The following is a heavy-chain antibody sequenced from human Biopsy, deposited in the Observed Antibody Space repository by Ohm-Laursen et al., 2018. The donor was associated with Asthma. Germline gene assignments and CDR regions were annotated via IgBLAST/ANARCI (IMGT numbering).Heavy chain of an antibody. CDR3: ARKAGPCISRTCYSLDF. J-gene: IGHJ4*02. CDR2: INSVFGTT. V-gene: IGHV1-69*13. Sequence: EASVKVSCKSLGGTFNTYVIGWVRQAPGQGLEWMGGINSVFGTTTYPQKFQDRVTITADDSTSTVYMELSSLRSEDTAVYYCARKAGPCISRTCYSLDFWGQGTLVTVSS. CDR1: GGTFNTYV. D-gene: IGHD2-2*01.